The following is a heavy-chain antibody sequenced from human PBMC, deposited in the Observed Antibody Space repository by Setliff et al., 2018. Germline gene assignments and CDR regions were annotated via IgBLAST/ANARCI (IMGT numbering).Heavy chain of an antibody. CDR1: GYSISSGYI. J-gene: IGHJ4*02. V-gene: IGHV4-38-2*02. CDR2: IGHTGSI. CDR3: ARSFSRREKFLLDY. Sequence: SETLSLTCTVSGYSISSGYIWGWIRQPPGRGLEWVGNIGHTGSINYNPSLKSRVSISVDTSKNQFSLKLSSVTAADTAVYYCARSFSRREKFLLDYWGQGALVTVSS.